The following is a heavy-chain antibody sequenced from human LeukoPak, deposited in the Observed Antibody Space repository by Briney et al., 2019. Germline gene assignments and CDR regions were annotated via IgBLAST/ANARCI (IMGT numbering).Heavy chain of an antibody. Sequence: KASETLSLTCAVYGGSFSGYYWSWIRQPPGKGLEWIGEINHSGSTNYNPSLKSRVTMSVDTSKNQFSLKLSSVTAADTAVYYCARAYRDTNPYYYGSGSEIDPWGQGTLVTVSS. D-gene: IGHD3-10*01. CDR1: GGSFSGYY. V-gene: IGHV4-34*01. CDR2: INHSGST. J-gene: IGHJ5*02. CDR3: ARAYRDTNPYYYGSGSEIDP.